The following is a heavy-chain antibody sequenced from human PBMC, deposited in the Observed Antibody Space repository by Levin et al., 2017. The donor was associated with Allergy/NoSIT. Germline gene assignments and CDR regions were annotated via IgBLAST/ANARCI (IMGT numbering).Heavy chain of an antibody. D-gene: IGHD3-10*01. CDR2: VSYDGSVK. Sequence: PAGGSLRLSCVVSGFTFGTYAMHWVRQAPGKGLEWVAVVSYDGSVKFYRDSAKGRFTISRDNSKSTLYLDMSSLRLEDTAVYYCAREYYGTGSSGFVRWFDPWGQGSLVTVSS. J-gene: IGHJ5*02. CDR3: AREYYGTGSSGFVRWFDP. CDR1: GFTFGTYA. V-gene: IGHV3-30*04.